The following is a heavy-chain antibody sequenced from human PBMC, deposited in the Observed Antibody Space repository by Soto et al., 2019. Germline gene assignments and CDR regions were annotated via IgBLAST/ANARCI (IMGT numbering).Heavy chain of an antibody. J-gene: IGHJ4*02. D-gene: IGHD1-26*01. CDR1: GFPFNSYD. V-gene: IGHV3-30*03. Sequence: PGGSLRLSCAASGFPFNSYDMHWVRQAPGKGLEWVAVISYEGGNKNYADSVRGRFTISRDNSQNTLYLQMSSLRAEDTAVYFCARSEGGSYPYFEYWGLGTLVTVSS. CDR2: ISYEGGNK. CDR3: ARSEGGSYPYFEY.